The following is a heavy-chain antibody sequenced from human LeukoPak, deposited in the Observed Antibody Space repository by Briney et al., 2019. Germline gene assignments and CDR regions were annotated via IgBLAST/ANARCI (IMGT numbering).Heavy chain of an antibody. CDR2: INHSGST. CDR1: GGSFIGYY. J-gene: IGHJ4*02. D-gene: IGHD3-10*01. V-gene: IGHV4-34*01. CDR3: ARGRYYYGSGSYRAKANFFDY. Sequence: SETLSLTCAVYGGSFIGYYWSWIRQPPGKGLEWIGEINHSGSTNYNPSLKSRVTISVDTSKNQFSLKLNSVTAADTAVYYCARGRYYYGSGSYRAKANFFDYWGQGTLVTVSS.